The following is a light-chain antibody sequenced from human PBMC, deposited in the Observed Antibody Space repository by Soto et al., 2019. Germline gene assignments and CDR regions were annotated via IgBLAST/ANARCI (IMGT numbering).Light chain of an antibody. CDR1: STDVGRYDF. V-gene: IGLV2-8*01. J-gene: IGLJ1*01. CDR3: ASYEGQTVRV. CDR2: EVT. Sequence: QSALTQPPSASGSPGQSVTISCSGTSTDVGRYDFVSWYQLHPGTVPKLIISEVTKRPSGVPARFSGSKSGNTASLTVSGLQAGDEAYYCCASYEGQTVRVFGTGTKLTVL.